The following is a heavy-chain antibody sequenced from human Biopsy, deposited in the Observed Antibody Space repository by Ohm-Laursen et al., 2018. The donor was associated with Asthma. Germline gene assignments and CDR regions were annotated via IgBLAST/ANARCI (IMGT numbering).Heavy chain of an antibody. Sequence: SLRLSCVASGFSFDDCAMHWVRQAPGKGLEWVSSISWNSGNMDYADSVKGRFTISRDNAKNSLYLQMQSLRPEDAAFYYCAKSADYYDSTDYLDFWGRGTLVTVSS. J-gene: IGHJ4*01. CDR2: ISWNSGNM. D-gene: IGHD3-22*01. CDR1: GFSFDDCA. CDR3: AKSADYYDSTDYLDF. V-gene: IGHV3-9*01.